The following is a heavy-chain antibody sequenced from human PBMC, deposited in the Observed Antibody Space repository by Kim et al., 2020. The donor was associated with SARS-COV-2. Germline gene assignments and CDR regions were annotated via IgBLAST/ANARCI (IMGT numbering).Heavy chain of an antibody. V-gene: IGHV3-33*01. D-gene: IGHD3-10*01. CDR2: IWYDGSNK. Sequence: GGSLRLSCAASGFTFSSYGMHWVRQAPGKGLEWVAVIWYDGSNKYYADSVKGRFTISRDNSKNTLYLQMNSLRAEDTAVYYCARDGNGTGPEPWYYGMDVWGQGTTVTVSS. J-gene: IGHJ6*02. CDR1: GFTFSSYG. CDR3: ARDGNGTGPEPWYYGMDV.